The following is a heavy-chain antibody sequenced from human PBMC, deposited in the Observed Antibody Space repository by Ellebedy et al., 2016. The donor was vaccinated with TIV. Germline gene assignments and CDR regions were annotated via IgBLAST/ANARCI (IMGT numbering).Heavy chain of an antibody. CDR3: AKDRGAAGAKYVDY. CDR2: ISWNSGNI. D-gene: IGHD6-13*01. J-gene: IGHJ4*02. Sequence: GGPLRLSXAASGFTFDDYVMHWVRQAPGKGLEWVSGISWNSGNIGYADSVKGRFTISRDNAKNSLYLQMNSLGTEDTALYYCAKDRGAAGAKYVDYWGQGTLVTVSS. CDR1: GFTFDDYV. V-gene: IGHV3-9*01.